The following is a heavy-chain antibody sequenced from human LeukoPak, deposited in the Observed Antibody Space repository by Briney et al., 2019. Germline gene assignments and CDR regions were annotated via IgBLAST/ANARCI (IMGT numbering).Heavy chain of an antibody. V-gene: IGHV3-49*04. CDR2: IRSKTYGGTT. J-gene: IGHJ6*04. CDR1: GFTFGDYA. CDR3: ARGDHYYYGMDV. Sequence: PGRSLRLSCTASGFTFGDYAMSWVRQAPGKGLEWVGFIRSKTYGGTTEYAASVKGRFTISRDNAKNSLYLQMNSLRAEDTAVYYCARGDHYYYGMDVWGKGTTVTVSS.